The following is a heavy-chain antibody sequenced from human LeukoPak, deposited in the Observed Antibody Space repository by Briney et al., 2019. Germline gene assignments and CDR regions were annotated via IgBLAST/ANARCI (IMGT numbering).Heavy chain of an antibody. V-gene: IGHV4-59*01. CDR1: GGSISNYY. CDR3: AKGGWSLDF. Sequence: PSETLSLTCTVSGGSISNYYWSWIRQPPGKELEWIGYIHYTGSTNYNPTLKSRVTISVDMSKNQFSLNMNSVTAADTAVYYCAKGGWSLDFWGQGILVTASS. D-gene: IGHD6-19*01. J-gene: IGHJ4*02. CDR2: IHYTGST.